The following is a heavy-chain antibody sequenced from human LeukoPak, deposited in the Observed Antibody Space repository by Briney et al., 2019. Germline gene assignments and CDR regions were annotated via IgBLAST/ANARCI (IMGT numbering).Heavy chain of an antibody. J-gene: IGHJ4*02. V-gene: IGHV3-23*01. CDR2: ISGSGGST. CDR1: GFTFSNYA. Sequence: PGGSLRLSCAASGFTFSNYAMSWVRQAPGKGPEWVSAISGSGGSTYGADSVKGRFTISRDNSKNTLYLQMNSLRAEDTAVYYCAKTRRFFPYYFDYWGQGTLVTVSS. CDR3: AKTRRFFPYYFDY. D-gene: IGHD3-3*01.